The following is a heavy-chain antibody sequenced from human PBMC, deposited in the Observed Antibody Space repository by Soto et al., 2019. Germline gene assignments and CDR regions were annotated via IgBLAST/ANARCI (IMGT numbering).Heavy chain of an antibody. V-gene: IGHV3-23*01. J-gene: IGHJ5*02. CDR1: GFTFSSYA. CDR2: ISGSGGST. Sequence: GGSLRLSCAASGFTFSSYAMSWVRQAPGKGLEWVSAISGSGGSTYYADSVKGRFTISRDNSKNTLYLQMNSLRAEDTAVYYCAKVVDGSNYDFWSGFPRSSDPWGQGTLVTVSS. D-gene: IGHD3-3*01. CDR3: AKVVDGSNYDFWSGFPRSSDP.